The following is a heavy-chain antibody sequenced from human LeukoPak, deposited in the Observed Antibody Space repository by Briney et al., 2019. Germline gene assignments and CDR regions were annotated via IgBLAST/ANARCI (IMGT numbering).Heavy chain of an antibody. Sequence: ASVKVSCKASGYTFTGYYMHWVRQAPGQGLEWMGWINPNSGGTNYAQKFQGRVTMTTDTSTSTAYMELRSLRSDDTAVYYCARDDIVATMRGGYFDYWGQGTLVTVSS. CDR2: INPNSGGT. J-gene: IGHJ4*02. D-gene: IGHD5-12*01. V-gene: IGHV1-2*02. CDR3: ARDDIVATMRGGYFDY. CDR1: GYTFTGYY.